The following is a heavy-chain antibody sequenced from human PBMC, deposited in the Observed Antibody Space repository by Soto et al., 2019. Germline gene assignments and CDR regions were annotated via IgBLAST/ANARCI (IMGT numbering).Heavy chain of an antibody. Sequence: SETLSLTFSASGYSITAGGYYWSVIRHHPGKRLEWIGSFYSSGSISYNTSLRSRVSISGDTYSNQFSMSLTSVTAAETARYYCARMYSSGSGWFHPWGQGTLVTVSS. V-gene: IGHV4-31*03. CDR2: FYSSGSI. CDR3: ARMYSSGSGWFHP. CDR1: GYSITAGGYY. D-gene: IGHD6-19*01. J-gene: IGHJ5*02.